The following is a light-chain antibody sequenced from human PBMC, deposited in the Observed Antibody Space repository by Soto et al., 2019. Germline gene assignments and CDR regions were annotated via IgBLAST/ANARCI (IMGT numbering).Light chain of an antibody. CDR2: EVI. J-gene: IGLJ2*01. V-gene: IGLV2-14*01. CDR3: TSKTSSSTLVI. CDR1: ISDVGGFNY. Sequence: QSALTQPASVSGSPGQSMTISCTGTISDVGGFNYVSWYQHHPGKAPKLMIYEVIRRPSGVSNRFSGSKSGNTASLTISGLQAEDEADYYCTSKTSSSTLVIFGGGTKLTVL.